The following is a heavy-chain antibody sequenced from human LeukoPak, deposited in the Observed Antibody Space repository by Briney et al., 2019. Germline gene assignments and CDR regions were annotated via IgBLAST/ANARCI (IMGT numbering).Heavy chain of an antibody. CDR2: IHTSGRT. V-gene: IGHV4-4*07. J-gene: IGHJ4*01. CDR1: GGSISTYY. D-gene: IGHD6-19*01. CDR3: AGRGLSTGWTFDY. Sequence: SETLSLTCSVSGGSISTYYWSWIRQPAGKGLEWTAQIHTSGRTDLSPSLKSRVSISMDTPNNQFSLMISSVTAADTAVYYCAGRGLSTGWTFDYWGHGTLVTVSS.